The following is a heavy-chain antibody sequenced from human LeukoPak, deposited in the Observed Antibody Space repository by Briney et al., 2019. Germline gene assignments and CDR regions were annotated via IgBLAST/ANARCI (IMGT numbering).Heavy chain of an antibody. CDR2: IYYSGST. V-gene: IGHV4-39*01. J-gene: IGHJ2*01. D-gene: IGHD3-3*01. CDR3: ARGPYDFWSGYSYWYFDL. CDR1: GGSISSSSYY. Sequence: SETLSLTCTVSGGSISSSSYYWGWIRQPPGKGLDWIGSIYYSGSTYYNPSLKSRVTISVDTSKNQFSLKLSSVTAADTAVYYCARGPYDFWSGYSYWYFDLWGRGTLVTVSS.